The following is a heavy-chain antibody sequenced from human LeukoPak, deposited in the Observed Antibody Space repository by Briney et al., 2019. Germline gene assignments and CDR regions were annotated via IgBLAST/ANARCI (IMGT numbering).Heavy chain of an antibody. CDR3: AREGLRFYYDRSGYPPAY. CDR1: GGSISSSSYY. V-gene: IGHV4-39*07. CDR2: IYYSGST. D-gene: IGHD3-22*01. J-gene: IGHJ4*02. Sequence: KTSETLSLTCTVSGGSISSSSYYWGWIRQPPGKGLEWIGSIYYSGSTYYNPSLKSRVTISVDTSKNQFSLKLSSVTAADTAMYYCAREGLRFYYDRSGYPPAYWGQGTLVTVSS.